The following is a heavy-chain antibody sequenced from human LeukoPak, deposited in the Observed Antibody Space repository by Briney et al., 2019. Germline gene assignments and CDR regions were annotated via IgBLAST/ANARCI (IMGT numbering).Heavy chain of an antibody. Sequence: YPSETLSLTCTVSGGSISSGDYYWSWIRPPPGKGLEWIGYIYYGGSTYYNPSLKSRVTISVDTSKNQFSLKLSSVTAADTAVYYCARVSVVPAAQDAFDIWGQGTMVTVSS. CDR2: IYYGGST. J-gene: IGHJ3*02. D-gene: IGHD2-2*01. V-gene: IGHV4-30-4*08. CDR1: GGSISSGDYY. CDR3: ARVSVVPAAQDAFDI.